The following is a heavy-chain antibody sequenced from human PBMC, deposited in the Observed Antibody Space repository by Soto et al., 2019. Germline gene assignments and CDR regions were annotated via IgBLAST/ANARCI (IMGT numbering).Heavy chain of an antibody. D-gene: IGHD6-19*01. CDR3: AREGRAGPHRYFDL. CDR2: INSDGSST. V-gene: IGHV3-74*01. J-gene: IGHJ2*01. CDR1: GFTFSSYW. Sequence: EVQLVESGGGLVQPGGSLRLSCAASGFTFSSYWMHWVRQAPGKGLVWDSRINSDGSSTSYADSVKGRFTISRDNAKNTLYLQMNSLRAEDTAVYYCAREGRAGPHRYFDLWGRGTLVTVSS.